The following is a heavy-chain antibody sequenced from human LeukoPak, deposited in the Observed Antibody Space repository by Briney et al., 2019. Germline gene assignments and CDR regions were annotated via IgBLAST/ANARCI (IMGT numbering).Heavy chain of an antibody. D-gene: IGHD3-3*01. J-gene: IGHJ6*02. Sequence: GGSLRLSCAASGFTFSSYSMNWVRQAPGKGLEWVSYISSSSSIIYYADSVKGRFTISRDNAKNSLYLQMNSLRDEDTAVYYCAREEDRYYDFWSGYPTVRYGMDVWGQGTTVTVSS. CDR3: AREEDRYYDFWSGYPTVRYGMDV. CDR1: GFTFSSYS. CDR2: ISSSSSII. V-gene: IGHV3-48*02.